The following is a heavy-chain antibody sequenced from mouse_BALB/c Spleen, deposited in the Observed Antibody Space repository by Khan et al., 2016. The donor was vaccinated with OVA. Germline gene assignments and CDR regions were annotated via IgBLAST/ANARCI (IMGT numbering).Heavy chain of an antibody. Sequence: QIQLVQSGPELKKPGETVKISCKASGYTFTNYGMNWVKQAPGKGLKWMGWINTYTGEPTYADDFKGRFSFSLEPSANTAYLQINNLTNEDTATYFCARSGSYWFFDVWGAGTTVTVSS. CDR1: GYTFTNYG. V-gene: IGHV9-3-1*01. CDR3: ARSGSYWFFDV. J-gene: IGHJ1*01. D-gene: IGHD1-2*01. CDR2: INTYTGEP.